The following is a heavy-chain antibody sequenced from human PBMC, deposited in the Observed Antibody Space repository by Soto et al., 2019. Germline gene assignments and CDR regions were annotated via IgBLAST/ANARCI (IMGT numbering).Heavy chain of an antibody. D-gene: IGHD6-13*01. Sequence: QVQLVESGGGVVQPGRSLRLSCAASGFTFSSYAMHWVRQAPGKGLEWVAVISYDGSNKYYADSVKGRFTISRDNSKKTLYLKMNSLRAEDTAVYYCARAPGIAAAGVWGQGTLVTVSS. CDR2: ISYDGSNK. J-gene: IGHJ4*02. CDR3: ARAPGIAAAGV. CDR1: GFTFSSYA. V-gene: IGHV3-30-3*01.